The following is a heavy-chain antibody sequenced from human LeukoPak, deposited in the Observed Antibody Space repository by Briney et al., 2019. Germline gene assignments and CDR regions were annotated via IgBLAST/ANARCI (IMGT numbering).Heavy chain of an antibody. CDR3: ARGDITMVRGVRDNWFDP. D-gene: IGHD3-10*01. V-gene: IGHV4-38-2*02. Sequence: PSETLSLTCTVSGYSISSGYYWGWIRQPPGKGLEWIGSIYHSGSTYYNPSLKSRVTISVDTSKNQFSLNLSSVTAADTAVYYCARGDITMVRGVRDNWFDPRGQGTLVTVSS. CDR2: IYHSGST. CDR1: GYSISSGYY. J-gene: IGHJ5*02.